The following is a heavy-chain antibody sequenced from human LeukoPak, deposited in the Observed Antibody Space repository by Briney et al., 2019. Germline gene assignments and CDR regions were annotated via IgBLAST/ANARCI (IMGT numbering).Heavy chain of an antibody. CDR1: GDSISSRTYY. Sequence: SETLSLTCTVSGDSISSRTYYWGWIRQPPGKGLEWIGSIYYSGSTNYNPSLQSRVTISVDTSNNQFSLKLSSVTAADTAVYYCARRGAGLVRGVIITFFNYWGQGTPVTVSS. CDR3: ARRGAGLVRGVIITFFNY. J-gene: IGHJ4*02. CDR2: IYYSGST. D-gene: IGHD3-10*01. V-gene: IGHV4-39*01.